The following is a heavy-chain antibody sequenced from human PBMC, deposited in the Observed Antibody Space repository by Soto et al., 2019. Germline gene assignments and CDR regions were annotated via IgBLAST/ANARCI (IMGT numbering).Heavy chain of an antibody. D-gene: IGHD3-22*01. V-gene: IGHV3-23*01. CDR2: ISGSGNT. J-gene: IGHJ4*02. Sequence: GGSLRLSCAASGFTFRDYAMHWVRQAPGKGLEWVSGISGSGNTYYADPVKGRFTISRDNSKNTLYLQMSRLRAEDTALYYCEKCYDRSGYYYSAYWGQGTLVTVSS. CDR1: GFTFRDYA. CDR3: EKCYDRSGYYYSAY.